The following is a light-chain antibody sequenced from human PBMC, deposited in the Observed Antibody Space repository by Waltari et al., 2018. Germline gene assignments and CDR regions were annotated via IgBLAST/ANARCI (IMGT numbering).Light chain of an antibody. CDR2: DDT. CDR3: SSYTTTSTL. Sequence: SQYQPHPAKAPHLIIYDDTNPPAGVSNRVSGSKSANTASLTSSGLQAEDEADYYCSSYTTTSTLFGGGTKLTVL. J-gene: IGLJ2*01. V-gene: IGLV2-14*03.